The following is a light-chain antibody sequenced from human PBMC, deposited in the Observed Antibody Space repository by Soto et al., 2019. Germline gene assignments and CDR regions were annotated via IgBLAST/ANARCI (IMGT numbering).Light chain of an antibody. CDR1: QSFNSIY. CDR2: GAS. V-gene: IGKV3-20*01. Sequence: VVLTQSPGTLSLSPGERATLSCRASQSFNSIYLAWYQQKPGQAPRLLIYGASSRATGIPDRFSGSGSGTDLTLTISRLEPEDFAVYYCHQYDSWTFGQGTKVDIK. CDR3: HQYDSWT. J-gene: IGKJ1*01.